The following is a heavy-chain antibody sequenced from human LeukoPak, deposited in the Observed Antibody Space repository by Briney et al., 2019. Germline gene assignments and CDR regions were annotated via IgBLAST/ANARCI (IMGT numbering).Heavy chain of an antibody. CDR1: VGSVRSHY. D-gene: IGHD5-24*01. CDR2: MSYSGTN. Sequence: SETLSLTCIVSVGSVRSHYWNWIRQPPGKGLEWIGLMSYSGTNDYNPSLKRRVSISIDTSRNRVSLRLSSLTAADTAYYRCARGGRDGPVDFGGQGTLVTVSS. J-gene: IGHJ4*02. V-gene: IGHV4-59*02. CDR3: ARGGRDGPVDF.